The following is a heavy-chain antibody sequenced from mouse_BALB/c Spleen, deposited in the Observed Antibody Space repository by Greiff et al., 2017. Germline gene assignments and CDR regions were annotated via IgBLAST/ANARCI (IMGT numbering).Heavy chain of an antibody. CDR3: ARSDSLYGNPFAY. Sequence: VQLQQSGPELVKPGASVKVSCKASGYSFTDYNMYWVKQSHGKSLEWIGYIDPYNGGTSYNQKFKGKATLTVDKSSSTAYMQLSSLTSENSAVYFCARSDSLYGNPFAYWGQGTLVTVSA. D-gene: IGHD2-1*01. V-gene: IGHV1S135*01. CDR1: GYSFTDYN. CDR2: IDPYNGGT. J-gene: IGHJ3*01.